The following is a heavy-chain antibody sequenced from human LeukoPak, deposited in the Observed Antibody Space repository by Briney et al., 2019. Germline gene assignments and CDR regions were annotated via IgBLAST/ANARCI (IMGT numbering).Heavy chain of an antibody. D-gene: IGHD6-19*01. V-gene: IGHV3-53*01. CDR1: GGSFSGYY. CDR3: ARGRYSSGWYAN. Sequence: ETLSLTCAVYGGSFSGYYWSWVRQAPGKGLEWVSVIYSGGSTYYADSVKGRFTISRDNSKNTLYLQMNSLRAEDTAVYYCARGRYSSGWYANWGQGTLVTVSS. J-gene: IGHJ4*02. CDR2: IYSGGST.